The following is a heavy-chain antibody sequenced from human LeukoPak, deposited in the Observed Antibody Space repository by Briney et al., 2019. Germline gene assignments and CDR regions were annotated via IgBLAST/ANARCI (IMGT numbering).Heavy chain of an antibody. D-gene: IGHD6-13*01. CDR1: GYSISSGYY. V-gene: IGHV4-38-2*02. Sequence: SETLSLTCTVSGYSISSGYYWGWIRQPPGKGLEWIGSIYHSGSTYYNPSLKSRVTISVDTSKNQFSLKLSSVTAADTAVYYCARQNSQSSWNWFDPWGQGTLVTVSS. CDR2: IYHSGST. CDR3: ARQNSQSSWNWFDP. J-gene: IGHJ5*02.